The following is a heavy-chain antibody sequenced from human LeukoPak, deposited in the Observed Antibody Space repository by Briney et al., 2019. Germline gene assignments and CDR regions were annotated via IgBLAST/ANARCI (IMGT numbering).Heavy chain of an antibody. V-gene: IGHV3-30*02. J-gene: IGHJ5*01. CDR3: AKGGSPSHNWVNS. D-gene: IGHD2-15*01. CDR1: GFTFSDYG. CDR2: IRNDGSYE. Sequence: GGSLRLSCAASGFTFSDYGMHWVRQAPGKGLEGVAFIRNDGSYEYYPDSVKGRFTISRDNSRNALFLQMNSLRAEDTAVYYCAKGGSPSHNWVNSWGQGTLVTVPS.